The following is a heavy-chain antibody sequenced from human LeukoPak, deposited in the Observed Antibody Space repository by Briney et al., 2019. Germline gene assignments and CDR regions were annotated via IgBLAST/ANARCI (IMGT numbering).Heavy chain of an antibody. Sequence: GGSLRLSCAASGFPFSNYWMSWVRQAPEKGLEWVANIKQDGSEKYYVDSVKGRFTISRDNAKNSLYLQMNSLRVEDTAVYYCARCTTGRTFGSLREIKRSREIDYWGQGTLVTVSS. CDR3: ARCTTGRTFGSLREIKRSREIDY. J-gene: IGHJ4*02. CDR2: IKQDGSEK. CDR1: GFPFSNYW. V-gene: IGHV3-7*01. D-gene: IGHD1-1*01.